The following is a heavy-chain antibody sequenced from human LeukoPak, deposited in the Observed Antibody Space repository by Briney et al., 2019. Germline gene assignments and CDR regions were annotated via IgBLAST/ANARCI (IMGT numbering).Heavy chain of an antibody. D-gene: IGHD6-13*01. J-gene: IGHJ4*02. CDR3: ARGTIAAAGYYYFDY. CDR1: GFTFSSYA. CDR2: ISGSGRNT. V-gene: IGHV3-23*01. Sequence: GGSLRLSCAVSGFTFSSYAMSWVRQAPGKGLEWVSGISGSGRNTHYADSVKGRFTISRDNSKNTLYLQMNSLRAEDTAVYYCARGTIAAAGYYYFDYWGQGTQVTVSS.